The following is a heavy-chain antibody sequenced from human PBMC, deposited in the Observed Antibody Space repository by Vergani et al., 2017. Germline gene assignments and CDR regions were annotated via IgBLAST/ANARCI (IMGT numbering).Heavy chain of an antibody. V-gene: IGHV4-61*02. Sequence: QVQLQESGPGLVKPSQTLSLTCTVSGASINNDFYYWHWIRQPAGKGLEWIGRIYMKGNTNYNPSLKSRVAVSVDTSKNQFSLKLTSVTAADTAIYYCAGMTDCRGTTCAGAFDLWGQGTMVTVSA. D-gene: IGHD4-23*01. J-gene: IGHJ3*01. CDR2: IYMKGNT. CDR3: AGMTDCRGTTCAGAFDL. CDR1: GASINNDFYY.